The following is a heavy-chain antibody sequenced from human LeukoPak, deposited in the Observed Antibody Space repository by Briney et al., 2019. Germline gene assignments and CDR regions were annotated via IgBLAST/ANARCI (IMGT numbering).Heavy chain of an antibody. J-gene: IGHJ4*02. CDR1: GFTFSDYY. V-gene: IGHV3-11*03. CDR3: ASWLSGGIDY. CDR2: ISSSSSYT. D-gene: IGHD2-15*01. Sequence: GGSLRLSCAASGFTFSDYYMSWIRQAPGKGLEWVSYISSSSSYTNYADSVKGRFTISRDNAKNSLYLQMKSLRAEDTAVYYCASWLSGGIDYWGQGTLVTVSS.